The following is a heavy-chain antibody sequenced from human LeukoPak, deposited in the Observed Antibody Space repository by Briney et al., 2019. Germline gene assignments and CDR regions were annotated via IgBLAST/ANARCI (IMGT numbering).Heavy chain of an antibody. CDR2: IYPGDSDT. Sequence: GESLKISCKGSGYSFTSYRISWVRQMPGKGLEWMGIIYPGDSDTRYSPSFQGQVTISADKSISTAYLQWSSLKASDTAMYYCASLSGSYYITDAFDIWGQGTMVTVSS. CDR1: GYSFTSYR. V-gene: IGHV5-51*01. J-gene: IGHJ3*02. D-gene: IGHD1-26*01. CDR3: ASLSGSYYITDAFDI.